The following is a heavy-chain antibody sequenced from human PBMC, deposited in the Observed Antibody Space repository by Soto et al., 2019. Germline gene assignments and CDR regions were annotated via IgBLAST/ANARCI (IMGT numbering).Heavy chain of an antibody. Sequence: QVQLQESGPGQVKHSGTLCLTCAVSDGSISSYNWWSWVRQPPGKGLEWIGEIFHSGSTNYNPSLKSRVTISVDKSRNQFSLKLSSVTAADTAVYYCARTFGGSCSNWGQGSLVTVSS. CDR3: ARTFGGSCSN. CDR2: IFHSGST. D-gene: IGHD2-15*01. J-gene: IGHJ4*02. CDR1: DGSISSYNW. V-gene: IGHV4-4*02.